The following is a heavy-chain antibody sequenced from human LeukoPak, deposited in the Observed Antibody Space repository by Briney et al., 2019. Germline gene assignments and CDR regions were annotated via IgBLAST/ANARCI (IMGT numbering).Heavy chain of an antibody. CDR2: IRSKAYGGTT. Sequence: GGSLRLSCTASGFTFGDYAMSWVRQAPGKGLEWVGFIRSKAYGGTTEYAASVKGRFTISRDDSKSIAYLQMNSLKTEDTAVYYCTRGEGIQLWLLDYYYMDVWGKGTTVTISS. D-gene: IGHD5-18*01. CDR1: GFTFGDYA. CDR3: TRGEGIQLWLLDYYYMDV. J-gene: IGHJ6*03. V-gene: IGHV3-49*04.